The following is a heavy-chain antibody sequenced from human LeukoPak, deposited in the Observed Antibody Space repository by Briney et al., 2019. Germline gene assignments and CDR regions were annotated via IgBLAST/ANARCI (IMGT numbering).Heavy chain of an antibody. J-gene: IGHJ3*02. CDR1: GGSISSYY. CDR2: IYYSGST. Sequence: SETLSLTCTVSGGSISSYYWSWIRQPPGKGLEWIGYIYYSGSTNYNPSLKSRVTISVDTSKNQFSLKLSSVTAADTAVYYCARQWAVPRPPELAAAGNRGAFDIWGQGTMVTVSS. V-gene: IGHV4-59*08. D-gene: IGHD6-13*01. CDR3: ARQWAVPRPPELAAAGNRGAFDI.